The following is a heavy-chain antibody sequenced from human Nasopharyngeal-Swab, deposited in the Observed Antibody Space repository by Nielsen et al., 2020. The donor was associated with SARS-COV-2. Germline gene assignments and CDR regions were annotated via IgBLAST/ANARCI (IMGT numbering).Heavy chain of an antibody. CDR1: GFTFSDHS. D-gene: IGHD4-17*01. Sequence: GESLKISCAASGFTFSDHSMIWVRKAPGQGLEWVSYISGSGSTLYYADSVKGRITVSRDNAKSSVYLQMSSLRDEDTAVYYCTRGDGALTYFDYWGQGTLVSVSS. J-gene: IGHJ4*02. CDR3: TRGDGALTYFDY. CDR2: ISGSGSTL. V-gene: IGHV3-48*02.